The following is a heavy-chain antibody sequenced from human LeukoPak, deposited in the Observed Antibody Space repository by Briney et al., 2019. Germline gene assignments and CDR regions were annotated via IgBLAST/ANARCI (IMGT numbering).Heavy chain of an antibody. V-gene: IGHV3-53*05. D-gene: IGHD3-10*01. CDR3: AKDPMVRGTYAFDI. CDR1: GFTVSSNY. J-gene: IGHJ3*02. CDR2: IYNGGST. Sequence: GGSLRLSCAASGFTVSSNYMSWVRQAPGKGLEWVSIIYNGGSTFYADSVKGRFTISRDNSKNTLYLQMNSLRAEDTAVYYCAKDPMVRGTYAFDIWGQGTMVTVSS.